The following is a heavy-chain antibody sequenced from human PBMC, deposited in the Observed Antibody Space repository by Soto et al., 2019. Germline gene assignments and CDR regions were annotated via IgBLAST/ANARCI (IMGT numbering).Heavy chain of an antibody. CDR1: GFTFSSYA. Sequence: QVPLVESGGGVVQPGRSLRLSCAASGFTFSSYAMHWVRQAPGKGLEWVAVISYDGSNKYYADSVKGRFTISRDNSKNTLYLQMNSLRAEDTAVYYCARDLTLLPYSSGFPHWFDPWGQGTLVTVSS. V-gene: IGHV3-30-3*01. J-gene: IGHJ5*02. CDR2: ISYDGSNK. D-gene: IGHD6-19*01. CDR3: ARDLTLLPYSSGFPHWFDP.